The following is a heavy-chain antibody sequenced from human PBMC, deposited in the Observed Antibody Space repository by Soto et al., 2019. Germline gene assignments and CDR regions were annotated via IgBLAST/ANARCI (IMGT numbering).Heavy chain of an antibody. CDR2: ISYDGSNK. CDR3: AKPPSTTVTTLGNVADY. J-gene: IGHJ4*02. V-gene: IGHV3-30*18. CDR1: GFTFSSYG. D-gene: IGHD4-4*01. Sequence: QVQLVESGGGVVQPGRSLRLSCAASGFTFSSYGMHWVRQAPGKGLGWVAVISYDGSNKYYADSVKGRFTISRDNSKNTLYLQMNSLRAEDTAVYYCAKPPSTTVTTLGNVADYWGQGTLVTVSS.